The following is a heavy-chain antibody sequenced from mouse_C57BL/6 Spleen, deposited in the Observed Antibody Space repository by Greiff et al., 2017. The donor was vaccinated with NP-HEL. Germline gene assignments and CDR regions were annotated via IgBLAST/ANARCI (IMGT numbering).Heavy chain of an antibody. CDR3: ARSWDFDY. V-gene: IGHV1-50*01. J-gene: IGHJ2*01. CDR1: GYTFTSYW. D-gene: IGHD4-1*01. CDR2: IDPSDSYT. Sequence: QVQLQQPGAELVKPGASVKLSCKASGYTFTSYWMQWVNQRPGQGLEWIGEIDPSDSYTNYNQKFKGKATLTVDPSSSTAYMQLSSLTSEDSAVYYCARSWDFDYWGQGTTLTVSS.